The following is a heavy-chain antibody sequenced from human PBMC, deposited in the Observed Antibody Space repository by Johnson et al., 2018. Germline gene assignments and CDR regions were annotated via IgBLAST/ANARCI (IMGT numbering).Heavy chain of an antibody. CDR3: ARSYYDSSGYELLCAFDI. CDR2: SSSYI. J-gene: IGHJ3*02. V-gene: IGHV3-21*01. Sequence: SSSYIYDADSVKGRFTISRDNAKNSLYLQMNSLRAEDTAVYYCARSYYDSSGYELLCAFDIWGQGTMVTVSS. D-gene: IGHD3-22*01.